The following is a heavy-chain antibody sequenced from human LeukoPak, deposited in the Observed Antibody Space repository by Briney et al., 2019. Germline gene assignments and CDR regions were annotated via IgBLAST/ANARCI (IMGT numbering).Heavy chain of an antibody. CDR3: ARDNYYDNSGYYYVGWTRQVPPSTFDY. Sequence: SETLSLTCAVYGGSFSGYYWSWIRQPPGKGLEWIGEINHSGSTNYNPSLKSRVTISVDTSKNQFSLKLSSVTAADTAVYYCARDNYYDNSGYYYVGWTRQVPPSTFDYWGQGTLVTVSS. V-gene: IGHV4-34*01. CDR2: INHSGST. D-gene: IGHD3-22*01. CDR1: GGSFSGYY. J-gene: IGHJ4*02.